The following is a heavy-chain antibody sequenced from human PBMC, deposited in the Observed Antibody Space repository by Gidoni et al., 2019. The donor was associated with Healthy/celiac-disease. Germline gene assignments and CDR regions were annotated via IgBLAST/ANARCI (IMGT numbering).Heavy chain of an antibody. V-gene: IGHV3-33*01. Sequence: QVQLVESGGGVVQPGRFLRLSCAASGFTFSSYGMHWVRQAPGKGLEWVAVIWYDGSNKYYADSVKGRFTISRDNSKNTLYLQMNSLRAEDTAVYYCARGDSSGWGCMDVWGQGTTVTVSS. CDR2: IWYDGSNK. CDR3: ARGDSSGWGCMDV. J-gene: IGHJ6*02. D-gene: IGHD6-19*01. CDR1: GFTFSSYG.